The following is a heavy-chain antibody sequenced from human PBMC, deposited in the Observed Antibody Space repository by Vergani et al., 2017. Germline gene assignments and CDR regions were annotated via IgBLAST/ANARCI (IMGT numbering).Heavy chain of an antibody. J-gene: IGHJ4*02. CDR2: ISYDGSNK. CDR3: AKGDSSGTYDY. Sequence: QVQLVESGGGVVQPGRSLRLSCAASGFTFSSYGMHWVRQAPGKGLESVAVISYDGSNKYYADSVKGRFTISRDNSKNTLYLQMNSLRAEDTAVYYCAKGDSSGTYDYWGQGTLVTVSS. V-gene: IGHV3-30*18. D-gene: IGHD6-19*01. CDR1: GFTFSSYG.